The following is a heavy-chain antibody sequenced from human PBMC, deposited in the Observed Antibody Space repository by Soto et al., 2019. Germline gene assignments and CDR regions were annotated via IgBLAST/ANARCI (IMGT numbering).Heavy chain of an antibody. J-gene: IGHJ6*02. CDR3: ARDRARGCYYYYCMDV. CDR2: IYTSGST. CDR1: GGSNSSYY. Sequence: SETLSLTCTVSGGSNSSYYWSWIRQPAGKGLEWIGRIYTSGSTNYNPSLKSRVTMSVDTSKNQFSLKLSSVSAADTAVYYCARDRARGCYYYYCMDVWDQGTTVEVSS. V-gene: IGHV4-4*07. D-gene: IGHD6-19*01.